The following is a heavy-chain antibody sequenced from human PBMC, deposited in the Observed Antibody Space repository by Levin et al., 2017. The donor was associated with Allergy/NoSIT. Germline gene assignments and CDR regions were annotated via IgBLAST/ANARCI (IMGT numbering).Heavy chain of an antibody. J-gene: IGHJ4*02. CDR2: ISNDGSHR. V-gene: IGHV3-30*18. CDR3: AKHWREHYYDYNGYNSGYFDS. Sequence: GGSLRLSCVASGFTFSNFGFHWVRQAPGKGPEWVAVISNDGSHRYYADSVKGRFTSSRDNSRNTVYLQMNNLRAEDTAVYHCAKHWREHYYDYNGYNSGYFDSWGQGILVTVSS. CDR1: GFTFSNFG. D-gene: IGHD3-22*01.